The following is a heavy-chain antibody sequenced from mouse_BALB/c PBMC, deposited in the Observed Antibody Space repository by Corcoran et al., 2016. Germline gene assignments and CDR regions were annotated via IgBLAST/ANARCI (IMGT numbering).Heavy chain of an antibody. J-gene: IGHJ4*01. CDR1: GYTFTNYG. D-gene: IGHD2-14*01. CDR2: INTYTGEP. CDR3: ARVYRYDVNSYYYAMDY. Sequence: QIQLVQSGPELKKPGETVKISCKASGYTFTNYGMNWVKQAPGKGLKWMGWINTYTGEPTYADDFKGRFAFSLETSASTAYLQINNLKNEDMATYFCARVYRYDVNSYYYAMDYWGQGTSVTVSS. V-gene: IGHV9-1*02.